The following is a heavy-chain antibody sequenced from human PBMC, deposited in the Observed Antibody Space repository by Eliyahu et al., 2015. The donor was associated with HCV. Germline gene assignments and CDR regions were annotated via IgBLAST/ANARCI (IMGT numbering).Heavy chain of an antibody. CDR1: GFTFXSYA. CDR2: ISGSGVST. J-gene: IGHJ4*02. Sequence: EVQLLESGGGLVQPGGSLRLSCAASGFTFXSYAMNWVRQAPGKGLQWVSAISGSGVSTYSADSVKGRFTISRDNSKNTLYLQMNSLRAEDTAVYYCAKATAVLQLTPGEDYWGQGTLVTVSS. V-gene: IGHV3-23*01. CDR3: AKATAVLQLTPGEDY. D-gene: IGHD5-18*01.